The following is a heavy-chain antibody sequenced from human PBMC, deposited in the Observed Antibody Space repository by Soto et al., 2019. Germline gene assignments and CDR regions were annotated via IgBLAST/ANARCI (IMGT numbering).Heavy chain of an antibody. Sequence: QVQLQESGPGLVKPSETLSLTCTVSGGSISSYYWSWIRQPPGKGLEWIGYIYYSGSTNYNPSLKSRVTISVDTSKNQFSLKLSSVTAADTAVYYCARQGSGLDPWGQGTLVTVSS. V-gene: IGHV4-59*08. D-gene: IGHD6-25*01. CDR3: ARQGSGLDP. CDR2: IYYSGST. J-gene: IGHJ5*02. CDR1: GGSISSYY.